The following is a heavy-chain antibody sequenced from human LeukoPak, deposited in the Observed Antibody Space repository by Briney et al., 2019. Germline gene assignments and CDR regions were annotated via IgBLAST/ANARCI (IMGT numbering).Heavy chain of an antibody. CDR2: VSHSGST. CDR1: GYSISSDYY. V-gene: IGHV4-38-2*02. D-gene: IGHD5-18*01. Sequence: TLSLTCTVSGYSISSDYYWGWIRPPPGKGLEWIASVSHSGSTYYNPSLKSRVTISVDTSKNQFSLKVTSVTAADTALYYCARERIERYTYASSDFDYWGRGTLVTVSS. J-gene: IGHJ4*02. CDR3: ARERIERYTYASSDFDY.